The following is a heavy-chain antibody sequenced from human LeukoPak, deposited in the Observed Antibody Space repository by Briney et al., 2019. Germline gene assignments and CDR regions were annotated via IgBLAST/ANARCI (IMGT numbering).Heavy chain of an antibody. CDR3: AKDSVGSYDSSGYYPNFDY. J-gene: IGHJ4*02. D-gene: IGHD3-22*01. CDR2: ISWDGGST. Sequence: GGSLRLSCAASGFTFDDYAMHWVRQAPGKGLEWVSLISWDGGSTYYADSVKGRFTISRDNSKNSLYLQMNSLRAEDTALYYCAKDSVGSYDSSGYYPNFDYWGQGTLVTVSS. V-gene: IGHV3-43D*03. CDR1: GFTFDDYA.